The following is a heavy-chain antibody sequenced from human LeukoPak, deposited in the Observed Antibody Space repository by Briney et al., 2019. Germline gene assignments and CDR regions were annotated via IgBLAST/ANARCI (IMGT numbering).Heavy chain of an antibody. CDR3: AKVRLLAPDY. CDR1: GFFFSNNA. D-gene: IGHD5-12*01. J-gene: IGHJ4*02. V-gene: IGHV3-23*01. Sequence: GGSLRLSCAASGFFFSNNAMSWVRQAPGKGLEWVSSLDTTGASTFFADSVRGRFIVSRDNSKNTLYLQMSSLRVEDTAVYYCAKVRLLAPDYWGQGTLVTVSS. CDR2: LDTTGAST.